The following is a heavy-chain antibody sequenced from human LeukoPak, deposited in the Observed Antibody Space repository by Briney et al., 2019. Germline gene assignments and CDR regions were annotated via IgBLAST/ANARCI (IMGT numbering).Heavy chain of an antibody. CDR1: GYSISSGYY. CDR3: ARRGYDSGLDY. J-gene: IGHJ4*02. CDR2: IYHSGST. D-gene: IGHD5-12*01. Sequence: RSSETLSLTCAVSGYSISSGYYWGWIRQPPGKGLEWIGSIYHSGSTYYNPSLKSRVTISVDTSKNQFSLKLSSVTAADTAVYYCARRGYDSGLDYWGQGTLVTVSS. V-gene: IGHV4-38-2*01.